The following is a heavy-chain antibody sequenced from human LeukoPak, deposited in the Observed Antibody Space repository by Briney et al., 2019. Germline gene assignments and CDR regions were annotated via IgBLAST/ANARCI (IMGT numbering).Heavy chain of an antibody. J-gene: IGHJ6*03. CDR1: GGSFSGYY. V-gene: IGHV4-34*01. Sequence: SETLSLTCAVYGGSFSGYYWSWIRQPPGKGLEWIGEINHSGSTNYNPSLKSRVTISVDTSKNQFSLKLSSVTAADTAVYYCARYLIGRELVYYYYYYMDVWGKGTTVTVSS. CDR2: INHSGST. CDR3: ARYLIGRELVYYYYYYMDV. D-gene: IGHD1-26*01.